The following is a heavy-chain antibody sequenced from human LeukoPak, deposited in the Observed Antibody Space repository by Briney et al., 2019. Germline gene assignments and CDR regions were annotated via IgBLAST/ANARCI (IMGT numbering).Heavy chain of an antibody. CDR2: IRYDGSNK. CDR3: AKDDYDYVWGSYRSYFDY. CDR1: GFTFSSYG. V-gene: IGHV3-30*02. Sequence: GGSLRLSCAASGFTFSSYGMHWVRQAPGKGLEWVAFIRYDGSNKYYADSVKGRFTISRDSSKNTLYLQMNSLRAEDTAVYYCAKDDYDYVWGSYRSYFDYWGQGTLVTVSS. J-gene: IGHJ4*02. D-gene: IGHD3-16*02.